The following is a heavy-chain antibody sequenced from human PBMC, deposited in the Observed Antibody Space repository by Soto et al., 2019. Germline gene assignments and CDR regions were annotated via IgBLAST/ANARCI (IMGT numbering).Heavy chain of an antibody. Sequence: LSLTCAVYGGSFSGYYWNWIRQPPGKGLEWIGEIDHSGSTNYNPSLKSRVTISVDTSKNQFSLKLSSVTAADTAVYYCARGSGTTRRRYYYYYGMDVWGQGTTVTVSS. CDR2: IDHSGST. CDR1: GGSFSGYY. J-gene: IGHJ6*02. D-gene: IGHD1-26*01. CDR3: ARGSGTTRRRYYYYYGMDV. V-gene: IGHV4-34*01.